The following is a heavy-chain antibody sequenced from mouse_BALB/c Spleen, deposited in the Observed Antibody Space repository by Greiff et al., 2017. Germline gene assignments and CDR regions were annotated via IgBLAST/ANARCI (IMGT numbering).Heavy chain of an antibody. CDR2: INPSNGGT. CDR1: GYTFTSYY. D-gene: IGHD1-1*01. V-gene: IGHV1S81*02. CDR3: TRPLYGSSYYWYFDV. Sequence: QVQLKQPGAELVKPGASVKLSCKASGYTFTSYYMYWVKQRPGQGLEWIGGINPSNGGTNFNEKFKSKATLTVDKSSSTAYMQLSSLTSEDSAVYYCTRPLYGSSYYWYFDVWGAGTTVTVSS. J-gene: IGHJ1*01.